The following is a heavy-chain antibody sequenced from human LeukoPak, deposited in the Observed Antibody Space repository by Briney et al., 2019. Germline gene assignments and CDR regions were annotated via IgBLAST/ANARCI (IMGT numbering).Heavy chain of an antibody. CDR3: ATRRRDGYNDSGLDY. CDR2: IPYDGSNE. Sequence: GGSLRLSCAASGFTFSSYGMHWVRQAPGKGLEWVAVIPYDGSNEYYADSVKGRFTISRDNSKNTLYLQMNSLRAEDTAVYYCATRRRDGYNDSGLDYWGQGTLVTVSS. CDR1: GFTFSSYG. D-gene: IGHD5-24*01. J-gene: IGHJ4*02. V-gene: IGHV3-30*03.